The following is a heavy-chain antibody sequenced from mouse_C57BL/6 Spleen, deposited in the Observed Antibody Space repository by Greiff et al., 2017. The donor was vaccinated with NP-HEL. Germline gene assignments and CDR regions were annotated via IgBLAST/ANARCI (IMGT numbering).Heavy chain of an antibody. V-gene: IGHV6-3*01. CDR2: IRLKSDNYAT. CDR3: LITTVVDGYFDY. D-gene: IGHD1-1*01. J-gene: IGHJ2*01. CDR1: GFTFSNYW. Sequence: EVKLMESGGGLVQPGGSMKLSCVASGFTFSNYWMNWVRQSPEKGLEWVAQIRLKSDNYATHYAESVKGRFTISRDDSKSSVYLQMNNLRAEDTGIYYCLITTVVDGYFDYWGQGTTLTVSS.